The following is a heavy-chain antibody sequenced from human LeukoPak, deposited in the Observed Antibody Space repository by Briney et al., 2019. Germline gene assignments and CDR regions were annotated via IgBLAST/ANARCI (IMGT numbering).Heavy chain of an antibody. Sequence: GTSVKVSCNASGFTFTSSAMQWARQARGQRLEWIGWIVVGSGNTNYAQKFQERVTITRDMSTSTAYMELSSLRSEDTAVYYCAAAPDPDCSGGSCPFDYWGQGTLVTVSS. D-gene: IGHD2-15*01. V-gene: IGHV1-58*02. J-gene: IGHJ4*02. CDR3: AAAPDPDCSGGSCPFDY. CDR2: IVVGSGNT. CDR1: GFTFTSSA.